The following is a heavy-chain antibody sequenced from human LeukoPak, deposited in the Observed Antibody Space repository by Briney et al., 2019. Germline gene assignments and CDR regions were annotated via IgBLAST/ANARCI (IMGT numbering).Heavy chain of an antibody. V-gene: IGHV1-8*01. CDR3: ARSHSYGSAPKLAY. CDR1: GYTFTSYD. J-gene: IGHJ4*02. D-gene: IGHD5-18*01. Sequence: ASVKVSCKASGYTFTSYDINWVRQATGQGLEWMGWMNPNSGNTNYAQKFQGRVTMTRDTSISTAYMELSRLRSDDTAVYYCARSHSYGSAPKLAYWGQGTLVTVSS. CDR2: MNPNSGNT.